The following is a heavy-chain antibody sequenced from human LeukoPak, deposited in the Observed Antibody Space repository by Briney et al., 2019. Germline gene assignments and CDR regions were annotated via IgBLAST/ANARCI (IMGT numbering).Heavy chain of an antibody. Sequence: GGSLSLSFAPPGFTFSSYEINWVPQAPGKGLRWVSYISNSGSTIFYADSVKGRFTISRDNAKNSLYLQMNSLRAEDTAVYYCARGDTTMDFDYWGQGTLVTVSS. D-gene: IGHD5-18*01. CDR1: GFTFSSYE. V-gene: IGHV3-48*03. J-gene: IGHJ4*02. CDR3: ARGDTTMDFDY. CDR2: ISNSGSTI.